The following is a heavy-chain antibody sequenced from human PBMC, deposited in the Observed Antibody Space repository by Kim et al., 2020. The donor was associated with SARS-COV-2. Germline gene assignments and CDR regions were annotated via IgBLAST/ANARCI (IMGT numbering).Heavy chain of an antibody. J-gene: IGHJ4*02. CDR1: GYTFTRHY. D-gene: IGHD6-13*01. CDR3: ARDSGNIEAAGDY. V-gene: IGHV1-46*01. CDR2: INPSDGGT. Sequence: ASVKVSCKASGYTFTRHYMHWVRQAPGQGLEWMGIINPSDGGTSYAQKFQGRVTMTRDTSTSTVNMELSSLRSEDTALYYCARDSGNIEAAGDYWGQGTLVTVSS.